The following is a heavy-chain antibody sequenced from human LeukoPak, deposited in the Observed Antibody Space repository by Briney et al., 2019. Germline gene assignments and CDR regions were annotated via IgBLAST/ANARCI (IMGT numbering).Heavy chain of an antibody. D-gene: IGHD6-19*01. CDR3: ARELSGAGFDY. CDR2: IYYSGST. V-gene: IGHV4-61*01. CDR1: GGSVSSGSYY. Sequence: PSETPSLTCTVSGGSVSSGSYYWSWIRQPPGKGLEWIGYIYYSGSTNYNPSLKSRVTISVDTSKNQFSLKLSSVTAADTAVYYCARELSGAGFDYWGQGTLVTVSS. J-gene: IGHJ4*02.